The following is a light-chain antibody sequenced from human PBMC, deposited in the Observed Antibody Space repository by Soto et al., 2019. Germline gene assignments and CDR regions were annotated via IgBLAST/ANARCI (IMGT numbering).Light chain of an antibody. CDR2: GAS. J-gene: IGKJ1*01. CDR3: QQYNNWPQT. Sequence: EIVMTQSAATLSVSPGARATLSCRASQSVSSNLAWYEHKAGQAPRLLIYGASTRATGIPARFSGSGSGTECTLTISSLQSEDVAVYYCQQYNNWPQTFGQGTKVDIK. V-gene: IGKV3D-15*01. CDR1: QSVSSN.